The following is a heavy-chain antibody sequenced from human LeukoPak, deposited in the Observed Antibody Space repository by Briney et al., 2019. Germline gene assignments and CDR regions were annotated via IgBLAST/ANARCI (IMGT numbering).Heavy chain of an antibody. J-gene: IGHJ3*01. Sequence: KPSETLSLTCTVSGGSMSSYYWSWIRQPPGEGLEWIGYINYSGSTTYNPSLRSRVTMSVDTSKNQFSLKLTSVPAADTAVYHCARGANYGDYGLDAFDVWGQGTMVTVSS. CDR3: ARGANYGDYGLDAFDV. CDR2: INYSGST. V-gene: IGHV4-59*01. D-gene: IGHD4-17*01. CDR1: GGSMSSYY.